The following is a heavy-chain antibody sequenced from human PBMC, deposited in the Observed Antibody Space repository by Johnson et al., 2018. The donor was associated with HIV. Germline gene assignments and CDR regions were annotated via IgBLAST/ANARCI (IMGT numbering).Heavy chain of an antibody. D-gene: IGHD3-16*01. CDR3: AKDGGLDSMLLISGAKGFDV. CDR1: GFTFSSYG. J-gene: IGHJ3*01. V-gene: IGHV3-33*06. Sequence: QMLLVESGGGVVQPGRSLRLSCAASGFTFSSYGMHWVRQAPGKGLEWVAVIWYDGSNKYYADSVKGRFTISRDNSKNTLYLQMNSLRAEDTAAYYCAKDGGLDSMLLISGAKGFDVWGQGTKVTVSS. CDR2: IWYDGSNK.